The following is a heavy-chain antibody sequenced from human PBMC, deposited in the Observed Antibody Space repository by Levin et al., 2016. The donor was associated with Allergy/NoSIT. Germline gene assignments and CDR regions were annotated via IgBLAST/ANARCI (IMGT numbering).Heavy chain of an antibody. D-gene: IGHD6-19*01. V-gene: IGHV1-8*01. Sequence: WVRQAPGQGLEWMGWMNPSSGNTGYAQKFQGRVTMTRNTSISTAYMELSSLRSEDTAVYYCARIRSITSSGWGYNWFDPWGQGTLVTVSS. J-gene: IGHJ5*02. CDR2: MNPSSGNT. CDR3: ARIRSITSSGWGYNWFDP.